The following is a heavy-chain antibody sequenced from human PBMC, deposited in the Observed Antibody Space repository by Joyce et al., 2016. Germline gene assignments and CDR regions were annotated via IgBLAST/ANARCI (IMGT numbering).Heavy chain of an antibody. D-gene: IGHD3-10*01. Sequence: EVQVAAYGGGLVKPGGSLRLSCAASGFTFNVAWMTGVRQAPGKGLEWVGRIKSKTSGETTEYAAPVKGRFTISRDDSKNTVSLQMNGLRTEDTAVYFCAADVAEVGFGELDHWGQGTLVTVSS. CDR2: IKSKTSGETT. V-gene: IGHV3-15*01. CDR3: AADVAEVGFGELDH. CDR1: GFTFNVAW. J-gene: IGHJ4*02.